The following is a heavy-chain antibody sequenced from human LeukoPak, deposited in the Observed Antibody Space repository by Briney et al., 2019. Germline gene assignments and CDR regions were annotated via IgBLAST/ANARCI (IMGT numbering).Heavy chain of an antibody. CDR1: GFSFRSYG. CDR2: ISSGGITI. Sequence: GGSLRLSCAASGFSFRSYGMQGVRQAPGKGLEWVSYISSGGITIFYADSVKGRFTISRDNAKNSVYLQMNSLRAEDTAVYYCARVSYSGGVYWGQGTLVTVSS. J-gene: IGHJ4*02. V-gene: IGHV3-48*03. CDR3: ARVSYSGGVY. D-gene: IGHD6-25*01.